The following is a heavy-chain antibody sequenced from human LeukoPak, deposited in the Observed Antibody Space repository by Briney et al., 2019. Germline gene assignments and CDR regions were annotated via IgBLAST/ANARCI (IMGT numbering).Heavy chain of an antibody. Sequence: PSETLSLTCTVSGGSFSFYYWSWIRQPPGKGLEWIGYIYYTGSTNYNPSLKSRVTMSVDTSKTQFSLNLNSVTAADTAVYYCARPRLKWALEAFDIWGQGTLVTVSS. CDR2: IYYTGST. J-gene: IGHJ3*02. CDR3: ARPRLKWALEAFDI. V-gene: IGHV4-59*01. D-gene: IGHD1-26*01. CDR1: GGSFSFYY.